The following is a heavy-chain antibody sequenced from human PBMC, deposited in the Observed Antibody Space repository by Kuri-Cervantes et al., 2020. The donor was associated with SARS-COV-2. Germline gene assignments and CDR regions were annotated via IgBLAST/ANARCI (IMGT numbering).Heavy chain of an antibody. D-gene: IGHD6-13*01. CDR3: ARDGNPSVPGGIWYDAFDV. CDR1: GFTFSGHW. CDR2: INPDGSYT. Sequence: GGSLRLSCAASGFTFSGHWIHWVRQAPGKGLVWVSRINPDGSYTNNADSVKGRFTLSRDNAKNMLFLQMNSLRAEDTAVYYCARDGNPSVPGGIWYDAFDVWGQGTEVTVSS. V-gene: IGHV3-74*01. J-gene: IGHJ3*01.